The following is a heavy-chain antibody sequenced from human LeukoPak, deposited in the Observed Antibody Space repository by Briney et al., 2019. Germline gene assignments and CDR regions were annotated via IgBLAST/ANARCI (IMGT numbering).Heavy chain of an antibody. V-gene: IGHV1-2*02. J-gene: IGHJ3*02. CDR3: AREGYYYDSSGYYGDAFDI. D-gene: IGHD3-22*01. CDR2: INPNSGGT. Sequence: GASVKVSCKASGYTFTGYYMHWVRQAPGQGLEWMGWINPNSGGTNYAQKFQGRVTMTRDTSISTAYMELSRLRSDDTAVYYCAREGYYYDSSGYYGDAFDIWGQGTMVTVSS. CDR1: GYTFTGYY.